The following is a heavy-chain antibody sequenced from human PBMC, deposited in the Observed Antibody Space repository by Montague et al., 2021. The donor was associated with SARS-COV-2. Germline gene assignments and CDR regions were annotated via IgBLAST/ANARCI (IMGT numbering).Heavy chain of an antibody. CDR3: TSGREGNYKVMDV. CDR2: TYYRSKWYN. Sequence: CAISGDSVSSNSATWNWVRQSPSRGLEWLGRTYYRSKWYNDYAVSVRGRVTINPDTSKNQFSLQLNSVTPEDTAIYYCTSGREGNYKVMDVWGQGTTVTVSS. CDR1: GDSVSSNSAT. J-gene: IGHJ6*02. D-gene: IGHD3-10*01. V-gene: IGHV6-1*01.